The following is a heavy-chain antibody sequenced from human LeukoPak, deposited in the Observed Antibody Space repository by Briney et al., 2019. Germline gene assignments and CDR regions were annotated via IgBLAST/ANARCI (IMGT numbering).Heavy chain of an antibody. V-gene: IGHV1-2*02. CDR1: GYTFTGYY. CDR2: INPNSGGT. Sequence: ASVKVSCKASGYTFTGYYIHWVRQAPGEGLEWMGWINPNSGGTNYAQKFQGRVTMTRDRSINTAYMDLRSLTYDDTAVYYCARDKPAEAALDFWGQGTLVTVSS. J-gene: IGHJ4*02. CDR3: ARDKPAEAALDF.